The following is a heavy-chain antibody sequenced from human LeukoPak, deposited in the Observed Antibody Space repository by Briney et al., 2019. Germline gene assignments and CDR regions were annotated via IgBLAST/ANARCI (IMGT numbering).Heavy chain of an antibody. D-gene: IGHD3-10*01. CDR1: GFTFSSYS. V-gene: IGHV3-48*02. CDR2: ISSSSSTR. CDR3: ARGVGYYGSGSYHFDY. J-gene: IGHJ4*02. Sequence: GGSLRLSCAASGFTFSSYSMNWVRQAPGKGLEWVSYISSSSSTRYYADSVKGRFTISRDNAQNSPDLQMNSLRDEDTAVYYCARGVGYYGSGSYHFDYWGQGTLVTVSS.